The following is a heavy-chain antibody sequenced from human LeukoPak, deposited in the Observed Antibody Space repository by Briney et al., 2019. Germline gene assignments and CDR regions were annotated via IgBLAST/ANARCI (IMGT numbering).Heavy chain of an antibody. Sequence: GGSPRLSCAASGFTFSDSWMSWVRQAPGKGLEWVANMNQDGSVKDYVDSVKGRFTISRDNARNSLYLQMSSLRAEDTAVYYCATYTHWVAGDVWGQGTTVTVSS. CDR1: GFTFSDSW. CDR3: ATYTHWVAGDV. D-gene: IGHD3-16*01. J-gene: IGHJ6*02. V-gene: IGHV3-7*01. CDR2: MNQDGSVK.